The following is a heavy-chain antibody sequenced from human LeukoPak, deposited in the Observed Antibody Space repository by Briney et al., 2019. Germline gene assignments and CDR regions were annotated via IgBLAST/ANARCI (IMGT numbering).Heavy chain of an antibody. V-gene: IGHV3-7*01. CDR3: ARDRHYGDYGSDY. D-gene: IGHD4-17*01. CDR1: GFTFSSYW. J-gene: IGHJ4*02. CDR2: IKQDGSEK. Sequence: GGSLRLSCAASGFTFSSYWMSWVRQAPGKGLEWVANIKQDGSEKYYVDSVRGRFTISRDNAKNSLYLQMNSLRAEDTAVYYCARDRHYGDYGSDYWGQGTLVTVSS.